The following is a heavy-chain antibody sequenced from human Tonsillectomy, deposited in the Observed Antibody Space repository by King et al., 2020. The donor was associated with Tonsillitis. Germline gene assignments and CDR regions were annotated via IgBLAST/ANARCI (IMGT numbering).Heavy chain of an antibody. CDR3: AREGLYSGYPPLRSAFYM. V-gene: IGHV6-1*01. CDR1: GDSVSTKIAA. CDR2: TYYRSQWFN. J-gene: IGHJ3*02. D-gene: IGHD5-12*01. Sequence: VQLQQSGPGLVKPSQTLSLTCAISGDSVSTKIAAWNWIRQSPSRGLEWLGRTYYRSQWFNDYAVSVKSRITINPDTSKNQFSLQLNSVTPEDTAVYYCAREGLYSGYPPLRSAFYMWGHGALVTVSS.